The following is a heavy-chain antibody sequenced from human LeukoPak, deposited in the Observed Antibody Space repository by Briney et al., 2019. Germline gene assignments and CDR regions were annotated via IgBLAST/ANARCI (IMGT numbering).Heavy chain of an antibody. J-gene: IGHJ4*02. D-gene: IGHD6-19*01. Sequence: GGSLRLSCVASGFSINNYWMTWVRQAPGKGLEWEANIKQDGSEKYYVNSVKGRFTVSRDNAKNSLYLQMNSLRAEDAAVYYCASVPYSSGWHFDYWGQGTLVTVSS. V-gene: IGHV3-7*01. CDR3: ASVPYSSGWHFDY. CDR2: IKQDGSEK. CDR1: GFSINNYW.